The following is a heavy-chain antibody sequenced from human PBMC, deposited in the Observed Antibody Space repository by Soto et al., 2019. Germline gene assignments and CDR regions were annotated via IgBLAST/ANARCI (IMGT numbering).Heavy chain of an antibody. CDR2: ISENGVYT. Sequence: GGSLRLSCAASGFTFSTYAMSWVRQAPGEGLEWVSSISENGVYTDYADSVKGRFTISRDNSKNTLYLQMNSLRAEDTAVYYCAKDRSITMIVVVIAFDYWGQGTLVTVSS. J-gene: IGHJ4*02. V-gene: IGHV3-23*01. D-gene: IGHD3-22*01. CDR3: AKDRSITMIVVVIAFDY. CDR1: GFTFSTYA.